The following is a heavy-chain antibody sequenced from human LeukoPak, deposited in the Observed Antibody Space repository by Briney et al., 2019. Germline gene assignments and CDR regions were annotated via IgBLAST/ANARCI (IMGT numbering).Heavy chain of an antibody. CDR2: ISSSGSSI. CDR1: GFTFSYYE. J-gene: IGHJ3*01. D-gene: IGHD1-1*01. V-gene: IGHV3-48*03. CDR3: AKDTRSSDPR. Sequence: PGGSLRLSCAASGFTFSYYEMNWVRQAPGKGLEWVSYISSSGSSIFYADSVKGRFTISRDNAKNSLYLQMNSLRAEDTALYYCAKDTRSSDPRWGQGTMVTVSS.